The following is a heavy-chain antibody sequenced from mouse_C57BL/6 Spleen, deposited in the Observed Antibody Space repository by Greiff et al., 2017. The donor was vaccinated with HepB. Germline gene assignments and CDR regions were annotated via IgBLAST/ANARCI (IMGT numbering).Heavy chain of an antibody. CDR1: GFTFSSYA. V-gene: IGHV5-9-1*02. D-gene: IGHD2-4*01. CDR3: TRLYYDYGSGNAMDY. J-gene: IGHJ4*01. CDR2: ISSGGDYI. Sequence: EVQLVESGEGLVKPGGSLKLSCAASGFTFSSYAMSWVRQTPEKRLEWVAYISSGGDYIYYADTGKGRFTISRDNARNTLYLQMSSLKSEDTAMYYCTRLYYDYGSGNAMDYWGQGTSVTVSS.